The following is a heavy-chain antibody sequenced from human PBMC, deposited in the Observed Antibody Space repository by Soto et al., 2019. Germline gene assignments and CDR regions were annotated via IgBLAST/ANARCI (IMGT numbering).Heavy chain of an antibody. J-gene: IGHJ5*02. D-gene: IGHD2-2*01. Sequence: SVKVSCKASGGTFSSYAISWLRQAPGQGLEWMGGIIPIFGTANYAQKFQGRVTITADESTSTAYMELSSLRSEDTAVYYCARGGYCSSTSCYRWFDPWGQGTLVTVSS. CDR3: ARGGYCSSTSCYRWFDP. CDR2: IIPIFGTA. CDR1: GGTFSSYA. V-gene: IGHV1-69*13.